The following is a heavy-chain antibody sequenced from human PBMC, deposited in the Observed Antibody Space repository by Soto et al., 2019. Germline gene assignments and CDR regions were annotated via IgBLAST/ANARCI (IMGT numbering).Heavy chain of an antibody. CDR2: ISWNSGTI. V-gene: IGHV3-9*01. D-gene: IGHD2-8*02. Sequence: EGQVVESGGSLVQPGRSLRLSCAASGFSFDDYAMHWVRQAPGKGLEWVSGISWNSGTIGYADSVKGRFTISRDNAKNSLYLQMNSLRAEDTALYYCAKSTGGSANGMGVWGQGTTVTVSS. CDR1: GFSFDDYA. CDR3: AKSTGGSANGMGV. J-gene: IGHJ6*02.